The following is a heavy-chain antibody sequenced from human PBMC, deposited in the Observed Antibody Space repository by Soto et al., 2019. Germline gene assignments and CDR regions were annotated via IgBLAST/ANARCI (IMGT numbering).Heavy chain of an antibody. CDR2: IIPFFGIT. Sequence: SVKVSCKTSGGTFTTYTINWVRQAPGQGLEWMGRIIPFFGITIYAQRFQGRITITADKSTNTVYMELTSLRSEDTAIYFCARDESGLQHYTSGSSSRPSPNYFDFWGQGTLVTVSS. CDR1: GGTFTTYT. V-gene: IGHV1-69*04. J-gene: IGHJ4*02. D-gene: IGHD3-10*01. CDR3: ARDESGLQHYTSGSSSRPSPNYFDF.